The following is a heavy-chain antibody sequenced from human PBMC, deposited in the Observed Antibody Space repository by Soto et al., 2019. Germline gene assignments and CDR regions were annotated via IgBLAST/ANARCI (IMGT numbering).Heavy chain of an antibody. J-gene: IGHJ5*02. Sequence: QVQLVQSGAEVKKPGASVKVSCKASGYTFTSYGISWVRQAPGQGLEWMGWISAYNGNTNYAQKLQGRVTMTTDTXTXXAYMELRSLRSDDTAVYYCARESENSSSWYNWFDPWGQGTLVTVSS. CDR3: ARESENSSSWYNWFDP. CDR1: GYTFTSYG. V-gene: IGHV1-18*01. D-gene: IGHD6-13*01. CDR2: ISAYNGNT.